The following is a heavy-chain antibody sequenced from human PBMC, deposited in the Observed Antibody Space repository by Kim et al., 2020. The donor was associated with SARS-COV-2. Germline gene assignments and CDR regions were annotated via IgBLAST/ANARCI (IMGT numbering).Heavy chain of an antibody. Sequence: KYYADSVNGRFTISRDNSKNTLYLQMNSLRTEDTAVYYCAKCGSGSSHDYWGQGTLVTVSS. CDR2: K. V-gene: IGHV3-33*06. J-gene: IGHJ4*02. CDR3: AKCGSGSSHDY. D-gene: IGHD1-26*01.